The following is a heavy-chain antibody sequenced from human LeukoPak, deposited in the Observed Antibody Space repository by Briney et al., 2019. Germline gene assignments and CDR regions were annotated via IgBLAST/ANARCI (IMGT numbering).Heavy chain of an antibody. Sequence: GGSLRLSCVASGFTFNYYAISWVRQAPGKGLEWVSYISSSGSTIYYADSVKGRFTISRDNAKNSLYLQMNSLRAEDTAVYYCARDSGFSGSYLDAFDIWGQGTMVTVSS. D-gene: IGHD1-26*01. CDR3: ARDSGFSGSYLDAFDI. CDR1: GFTFNYYA. J-gene: IGHJ3*02. CDR2: ISSSGSTI. V-gene: IGHV3-11*04.